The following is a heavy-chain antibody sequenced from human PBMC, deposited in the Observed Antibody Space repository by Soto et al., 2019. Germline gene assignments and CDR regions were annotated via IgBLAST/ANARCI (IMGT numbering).Heavy chain of an antibody. Sequence: SETLSLTCTVSGGSISSSSYYWGWIRQPPGKGLEWIGSIYYSGSTYYNPSLKSRVTISVDTSKNQFSLKLSSVTAADTAVYYCARRGYYGSGSYYNQYYFDYWGQGTLVTVSS. D-gene: IGHD3-10*01. CDR2: IYYSGST. CDR1: GGSISSSSYY. CDR3: ARRGYYGSGSYYNQYYFDY. V-gene: IGHV4-39*01. J-gene: IGHJ4*02.